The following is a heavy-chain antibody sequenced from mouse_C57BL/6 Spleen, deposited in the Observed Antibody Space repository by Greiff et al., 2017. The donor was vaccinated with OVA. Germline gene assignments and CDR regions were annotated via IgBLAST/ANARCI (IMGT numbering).Heavy chain of an antibody. CDR3: ARMGYDGGYYAMDY. J-gene: IGHJ4*01. CDR1: GYAFSSYW. D-gene: IGHD2-2*01. V-gene: IGHV1-80*01. Sequence: QVQLQQSGAELVKPGASVKISCKASGYAFSSYWMNWVKQRPGKGLEWIGQIYPGDGDTNYNGKFKGKATLTADKSSSTAYMQLSSLTSEDSAVYFCARMGYDGGYYAMDYWGQGTSVTVSS. CDR2: IYPGDGDT.